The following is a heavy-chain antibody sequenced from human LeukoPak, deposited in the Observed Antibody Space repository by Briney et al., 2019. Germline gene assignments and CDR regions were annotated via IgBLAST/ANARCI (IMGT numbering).Heavy chain of an antibody. Sequence: GASVKVSCKASGYTFTGYYMHWVRQAPGQGLEWMGWINPNSGGTNYAQKFQGRVTMTRDTSISTAYMELSRLRSDDTAVYYCARNITIFGVVITVYDYWGQGTLVTVSS. J-gene: IGHJ4*02. D-gene: IGHD3-3*01. CDR1: GYTFTGYY. V-gene: IGHV1-2*02. CDR2: INPNSGGT. CDR3: ARNITIFGVVITVYDY.